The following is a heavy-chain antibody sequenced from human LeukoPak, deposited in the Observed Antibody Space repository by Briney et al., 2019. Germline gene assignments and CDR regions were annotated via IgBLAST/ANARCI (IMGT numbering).Heavy chain of an antibody. CDR2: INHSGST. Sequence: SETLSLTCAVYGGSFSGYYWSWIRQPPGKGLEWIGEINHSGSTNYNPSLKSRVTISVDTSKNQFSLKLSSATAADTAVYYCAGSSYSTPLGYWGQGTLVTVSS. CDR1: GGSFSGYY. CDR3: AGSSYSTPLGY. V-gene: IGHV4-34*01. J-gene: IGHJ4*02. D-gene: IGHD6-13*01.